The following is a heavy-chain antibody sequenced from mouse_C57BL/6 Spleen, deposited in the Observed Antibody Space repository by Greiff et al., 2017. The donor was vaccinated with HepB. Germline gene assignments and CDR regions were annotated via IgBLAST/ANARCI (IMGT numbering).Heavy chain of an antibody. CDR2: IRSKSNNYAT. D-gene: IGHD2-4*01. J-gene: IGHJ4*01. Sequence: EVMLVESGGGLVQPKGSLKLSCAASGFSFNTYAMNWVRQAPGKGLEWVARIRSKSNNYATYYADSVKDRFTISRDDSESMLYLQMNNLKTEDTAMYYCVRHGDYDGPYYYAMDYWGQGTSVTVSS. CDR3: VRHGDYDGPYYYAMDY. V-gene: IGHV10-1*01. CDR1: GFSFNTYA.